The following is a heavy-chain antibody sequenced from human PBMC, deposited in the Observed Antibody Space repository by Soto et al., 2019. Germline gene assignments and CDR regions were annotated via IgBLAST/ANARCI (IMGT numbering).Heavy chain of an antibody. J-gene: IGHJ6*02. CDR2: IDPSDSYT. Sequence: PGESLKISCKGSGYSFTSYWISWVRQMPGKGLEWMGRIDPSDSYTNYSPSFQGHVTISADKSISTAYLQWSSLKASDTAMYYCARQYCSSTSCYDYYYYYGMDVWGQGTTVTVSS. CDR1: GYSFTSYW. CDR3: ARQYCSSTSCYDYYYYYGMDV. D-gene: IGHD2-2*01. V-gene: IGHV5-10-1*01.